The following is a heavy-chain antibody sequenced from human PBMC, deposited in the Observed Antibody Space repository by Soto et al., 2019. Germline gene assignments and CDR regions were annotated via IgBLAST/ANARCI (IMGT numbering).Heavy chain of an antibody. D-gene: IGHD6-6*01. V-gene: IGHV4-59*08. CDR3: ARPYSTSGEWFDP. CDR1: DGSIRRRH. Sequence: SETLSLACTVADGSIRRRHWCWIRQSPGKGLEWIGYIDYRESTNYNPSLKRRVTISVDTSKNQIFLELTSVTAADTAVYYCARPYSTSGEWFDPWVQGTPVTVSS. CDR2: IDYREST. J-gene: IGHJ5*02.